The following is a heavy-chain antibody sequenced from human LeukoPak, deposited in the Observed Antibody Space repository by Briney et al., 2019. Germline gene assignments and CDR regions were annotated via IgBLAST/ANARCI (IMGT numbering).Heavy chain of an antibody. CDR3: ARQKVVDAFDI. CDR1: GNSISSGDYY. V-gene: IGHV4-61*02. J-gene: IGHJ3*02. Sequence: PSETLSLTCTVSGNSISSGDYYWSWIRQPAGKGLEWIGRIYTSGSTTYNPSLKSRVTISGDTSENQFSLKLSSVTAADTAVYYCARQKVVDAFDIWGQGTMVTVSS. CDR2: IYTSGST. D-gene: IGHD2-15*01.